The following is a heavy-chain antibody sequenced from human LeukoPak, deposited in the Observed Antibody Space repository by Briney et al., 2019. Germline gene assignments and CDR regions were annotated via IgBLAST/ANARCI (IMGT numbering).Heavy chain of an antibody. CDR3: ARGYYDILTGYYNPFDY. CDR2: IYYSGST. V-gene: IGHV4-30-4*01. J-gene: IGHJ4*02. CDR1: GGSISSGDYY. D-gene: IGHD3-9*01. Sequence: SQTLSLTCTVSGGSISSGDYYWSWIRQPPGKGLEWIGYIYYSGSTYYNPSLKSRVTISVDTSKNQFSLKLSSVTAADTAVYYCARGYYDILTGYYNPFDYWGQGTLVTVSS.